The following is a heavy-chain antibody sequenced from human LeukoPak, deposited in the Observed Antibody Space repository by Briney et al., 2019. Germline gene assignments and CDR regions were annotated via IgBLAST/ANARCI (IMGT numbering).Heavy chain of an antibody. CDR1: GGSISSYY. CDR3: ARAPLVGAADDAFEI. D-gene: IGHD1-26*01. V-gene: IGHV4-4*07. CDR2: IYTSGST. J-gene: IGHJ3*02. Sequence: SETLSLTCTVSGGSISSYYWSWIRQPAGKGLEWIGRIYTSGSTNYNPSLKSRVTMSVDTSKNQFSLKLSSVTAADTAVYYCARAPLVGAADDAFEIWGQGTMVTVSS.